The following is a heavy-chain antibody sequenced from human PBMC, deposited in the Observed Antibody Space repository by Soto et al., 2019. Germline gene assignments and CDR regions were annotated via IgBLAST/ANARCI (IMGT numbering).Heavy chain of an antibody. CDR1: GFTFSSYA. J-gene: IGHJ6*02. V-gene: IGHV3-30-3*01. CDR3: ARDIQEHDYGDYYYYYGMDV. D-gene: IGHD4-17*01. CDR2: ISYDGSNK. Sequence: GGSLRLSCAASGFTFSSYAMHWVRQAPGKGLEWVAVISYDGSNKYYADSVKGRFTISRDNSKNTLYLQMNSLRAEDTAVYYCARDIQEHDYGDYYYYYGMDVWGQGTTVTVSS.